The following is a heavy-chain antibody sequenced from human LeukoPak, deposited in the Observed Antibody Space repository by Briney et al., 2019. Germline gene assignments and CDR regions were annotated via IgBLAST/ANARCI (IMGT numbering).Heavy chain of an antibody. CDR1: GGSISSYY. V-gene: IGHV4-59*12. CDR2: IYYSGST. Sequence: SETLSLTCTVSGGSISSYYWSWIRQPPGKGLEWIGYIYYSGSTNYNPSLKSRVTMSVDTSKNQFSLKLSSVTAADTAVYYCARDVDYSIFDYYYYYGMDVWGQGTTVTVSS. J-gene: IGHJ6*02. D-gene: IGHD4-11*01. CDR3: ARDVDYSIFDYYYYYGMDV.